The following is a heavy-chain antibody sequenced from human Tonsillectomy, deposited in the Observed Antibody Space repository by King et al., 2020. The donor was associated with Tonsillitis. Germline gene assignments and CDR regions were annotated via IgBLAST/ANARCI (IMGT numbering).Heavy chain of an antibody. J-gene: IGHJ4*02. CDR1: GGTFSNYA. CDR2: LIPMLGVA. V-gene: IGHV1-69*09. CDR3: ARDRAYYDDTSVSTSFDF. Sequence: VQLVESGAEVKKPGSSVKVSCKASGGTFSNYAISWVRQAPGQGLEWMGRLIPMLGVANFAQNFQGRVTITADKSTSTAYMELTSLRSEETAVYYCARDRAYYDDTSVSTSFDFWGQGTLVSVSS. D-gene: IGHD3-22*01.